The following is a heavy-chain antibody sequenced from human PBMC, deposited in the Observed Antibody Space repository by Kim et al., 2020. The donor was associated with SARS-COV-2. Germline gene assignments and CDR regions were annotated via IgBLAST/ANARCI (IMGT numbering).Heavy chain of an antibody. Sequence: SVKVSCKASGGTFSSYAISWVRQAPGQGLEWMGRIIPILGIANYAQKFQGRVTITADKSTSTAYMELSSLRSEDTAVYYCARRAAADTSGAFDIWGQGTMVTVSS. D-gene: IGHD6-13*01. J-gene: IGHJ3*02. CDR3: ARRAAADTSGAFDI. CDR2: IIPILGIA. V-gene: IGHV1-69*04. CDR1: GGTFSSYA.